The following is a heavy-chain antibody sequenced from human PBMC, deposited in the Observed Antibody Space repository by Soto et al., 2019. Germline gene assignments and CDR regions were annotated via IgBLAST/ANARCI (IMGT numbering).Heavy chain of an antibody. D-gene: IGHD3-22*01. CDR1: GGSISSGDYY. Sequence: QVQLQESGPGLVKPSQTLSLTCTVSGGSISSGDYYWSWIRQPPGKGLEWIGYIYYSGSTYYNPSLKSRVTISVDTSKNQFSLKLSSVTAADTAVYYCARGRPTFPLRYYYYSSGYYLDYWGQGTLVTVSS. V-gene: IGHV4-30-4*01. CDR2: IYYSGST. CDR3: ARGRPTFPLRYYYYSSGYYLDY. J-gene: IGHJ4*02.